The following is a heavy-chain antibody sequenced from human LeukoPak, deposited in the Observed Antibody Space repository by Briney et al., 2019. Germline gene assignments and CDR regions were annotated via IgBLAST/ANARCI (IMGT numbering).Heavy chain of an antibody. D-gene: IGHD2-15*01. CDR1: GYTFTGHY. CDR2: INPNSGGT. V-gene: IGHV1-2*02. Sequence: ASVKVSCKASGYTFTGHYMHWVRQAPGQGLEWMGWINPNSGGTNYAQKFQGRVTMTRDTSISTAYMELSRLRSDDTAVYYCAISCSGGSCYSEGNYYMDVWGKGTTVTVSS. J-gene: IGHJ6*03. CDR3: AISCSGGSCYSEGNYYMDV.